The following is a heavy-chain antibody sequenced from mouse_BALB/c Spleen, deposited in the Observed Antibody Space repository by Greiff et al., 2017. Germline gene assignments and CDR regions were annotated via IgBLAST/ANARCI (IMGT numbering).Heavy chain of an antibody. CDR3: ARAGNYVYYYAMDY. CDR2: ISSGGSYT. V-gene: IGHV5-9-4*01. J-gene: IGHJ4*01. D-gene: IGHD2-1*01. CDR1: GFTFSSYA. Sequence: EVQRVESGGGLVKPGGSLKLSCAASGFTFSSYAMSWVRQSPEKRLEWVAEISSGGSYTYYPDTVTGRFTISRDNAKNTLYLEMSSLRSEDTAMYYCARAGNYVYYYAMDYWGQGTSVTVSS.